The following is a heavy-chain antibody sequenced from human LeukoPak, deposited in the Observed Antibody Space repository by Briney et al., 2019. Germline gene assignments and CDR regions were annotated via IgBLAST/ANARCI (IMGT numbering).Heavy chain of an antibody. CDR1: GGTFSSYA. D-gene: IGHD1-20*01. CDR3: ANTPYNWNDRPLDY. Sequence: SVKVSCKASGGTFSSYAISWVRQAPGQGLEWMGGIIPIFGTANYAQKFQGRVTITTDESTSTAYMELSSLRSEDTAVYYCANTPYNWNDRPLDYWGQGTLVTVSS. CDR2: IIPIFGTA. V-gene: IGHV1-69*05. J-gene: IGHJ4*02.